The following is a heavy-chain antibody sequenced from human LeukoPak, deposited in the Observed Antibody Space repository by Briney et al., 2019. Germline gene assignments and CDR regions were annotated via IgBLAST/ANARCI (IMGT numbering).Heavy chain of an antibody. Sequence: NPSETLSLTCTVSGGSISSGGYYWSWIRQHPGKGLEWIGYIYYSGSTYYNPSLKSRVTISVDTSKNQFSLKLSSMTAADTAVYYCARDRDYGDYVDAFDIWGQGTMVTVSS. CDR3: ARDRDYGDYVDAFDI. CDR1: GGSISSGGYY. CDR2: IYYSGST. D-gene: IGHD4-17*01. J-gene: IGHJ3*02. V-gene: IGHV4-31*03.